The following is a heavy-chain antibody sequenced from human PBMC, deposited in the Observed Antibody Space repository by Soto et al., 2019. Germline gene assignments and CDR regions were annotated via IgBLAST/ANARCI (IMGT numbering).Heavy chain of an antibody. J-gene: IGHJ4*02. V-gene: IGHV4-39*01. Sequence: QLQLQESVPVLVKPSETLSLTCTVSGGSISSSSYYWCWIRQPPGEGLEGIGSTYYSGSTYYNPSLMCRVSISVDTSNNQFSLKLSSVTAADTAVYYCARLGAIAARAGVRFDYWGQGTLVTVSS. D-gene: IGHD6-6*01. CDR1: GGSISSSSYY. CDR2: TYYSGST. CDR3: ARLGAIAARAGVRFDY.